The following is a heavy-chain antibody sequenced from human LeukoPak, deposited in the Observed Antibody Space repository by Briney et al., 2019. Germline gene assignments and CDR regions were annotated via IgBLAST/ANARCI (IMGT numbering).Heavy chain of an antibody. V-gene: IGHV3-30*02. J-gene: IGHJ4*02. Sequence: GRSLRLSCAASGFTFSSYGMHWVRQAPGKGLEWVAFIRYDGSNKYYADSVKGRFTISRDNSKNTLYLQMNSLRAEDTAVYYCAKDARIAVAGYYFDYWGQGTLVTVSS. D-gene: IGHD6-19*01. CDR1: GFTFSSYG. CDR2: IRYDGSNK. CDR3: AKDARIAVAGYYFDY.